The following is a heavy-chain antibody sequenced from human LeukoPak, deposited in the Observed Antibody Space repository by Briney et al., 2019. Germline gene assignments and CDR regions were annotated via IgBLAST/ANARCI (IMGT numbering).Heavy chain of an antibody. J-gene: IGHJ4*02. V-gene: IGHV4-30-2*01. CDR3: ARGGYYDSSGYQGIDY. CDR1: GGSISSGGYS. D-gene: IGHD3-22*01. CDR2: IYHSGST. Sequence: PSETLSLTCAVSGGSISSGGYSWSWIRQPPGKDLEWIGYIYHSGSTYYNPSLKSRVTISVDRSKNQFSLKLSSVTAADTAVYYCARGGYYDSSGYQGIDYWGQGTLVTVSS.